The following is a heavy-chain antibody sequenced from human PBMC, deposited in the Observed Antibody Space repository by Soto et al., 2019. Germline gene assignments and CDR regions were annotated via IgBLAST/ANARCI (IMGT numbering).Heavy chain of an antibody. CDR1: SGSISSHN. J-gene: IGHJ5*02. CDR2: IHYSGST. V-gene: IGHV4-59*11. CDR3: ARDNYRWFDP. Sequence: SETLSLTCSDSSGSISSHNWGWIRLPPGKGLEWIGYIHYSGSTSYNPSLNSRVTMSLDTSKNQFSLKLSSVTAADTAVYYCARDNYRWFDPWGQGTLVTVSS. D-gene: IGHD3-16*02.